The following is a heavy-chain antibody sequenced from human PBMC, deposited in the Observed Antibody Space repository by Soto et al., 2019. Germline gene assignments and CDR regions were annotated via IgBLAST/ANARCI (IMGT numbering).Heavy chain of an antibody. J-gene: IGHJ6*02. V-gene: IGHV1-2*02. CDR3: ARDIGPPENYDFWSGYYYYYYGMDV. CDR1: GYTFTGYS. CDR2: INPNSGGT. D-gene: IGHD3-3*01. Sequence: GASVKVSCKASGYTFTGYSMHWVRQAPGQGLEWMVWINPNSGGTNYEQKFQGRVTMTRDTSISTAYMELRRLRSDDTAVYYCARDIGPPENYDFWSGYYYYYYGMDVWGQGTTVTVSS.